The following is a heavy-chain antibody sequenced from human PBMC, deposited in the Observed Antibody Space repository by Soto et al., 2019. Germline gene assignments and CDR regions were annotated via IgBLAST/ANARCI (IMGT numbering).Heavy chain of an antibody. D-gene: IGHD1-1*01. Sequence: SETLSLTCAVSGDSITNSNWWSWVRQAPGKGLEWIGEIYHSGATTYNPSLKSRVTISVDPSNNHFSLKLTSVTAADTAVYFCARDLGTGTDYWGQGTLVTVSS. V-gene: IGHV4-4*02. CDR2: IYHSGAT. CDR3: ARDLGTGTDY. J-gene: IGHJ4*02. CDR1: GDSITNSNW.